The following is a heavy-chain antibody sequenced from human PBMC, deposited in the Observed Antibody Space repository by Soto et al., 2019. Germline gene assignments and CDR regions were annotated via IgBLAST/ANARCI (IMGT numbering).Heavy chain of an antibody. CDR2: ISAHNGNT. J-gene: IGHJ4*02. CDR3: ARALTPTDY. CDR1: GYTFTSYG. Sequence: QVQLVQSGAEVKKPGASVKVSCKASGYTFTSYGISWVRQAPVQGLEWRGWISAHNGNTIYAQKLQGRVTMTTDTSPSTASMELRSLRSDDTAVYYCARALTPTDYWGQGTLVTVSS. V-gene: IGHV1-18*01. D-gene: IGHD3-9*01.